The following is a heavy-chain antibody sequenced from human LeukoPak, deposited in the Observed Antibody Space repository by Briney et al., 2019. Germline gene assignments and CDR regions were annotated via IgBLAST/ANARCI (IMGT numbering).Heavy chain of an antibody. CDR1: GYSISSGYY. J-gene: IGHJ3*02. D-gene: IGHD2-2*01. CDR3: ARDPWGVVPAALSDAFDI. Sequence: SETLSLTCTVSGYSISSGYYWGWIRQPPGKGLEWIGSIYHSGSTYYNPSLKSRVTISVDTSKNQFSLKLSSVTAADTAVYYCARDPWGVVPAALSDAFDIWGQGTMVTVSS. CDR2: IYHSGST. V-gene: IGHV4-38-2*02.